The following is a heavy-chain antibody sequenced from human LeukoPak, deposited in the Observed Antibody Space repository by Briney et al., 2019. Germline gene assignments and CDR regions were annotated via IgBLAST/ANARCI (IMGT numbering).Heavy chain of an antibody. V-gene: IGHV1-2*02. CDR1: GYTFTGYY. CDR3: ARDRDYYYDSSGYGVYDP. D-gene: IGHD3-22*01. J-gene: IGHJ5*02. Sequence: ASVKVSCKASGYTFTGYYMHWVHQAPGKGLDWMGWINPNSGGTNYAQKFQGRVTMTRDTSISTAYMELSRLRSDDTAVYYCARDRDYYYDSSGYGVYDPWGQGTLVTVSS. CDR2: INPNSGGT.